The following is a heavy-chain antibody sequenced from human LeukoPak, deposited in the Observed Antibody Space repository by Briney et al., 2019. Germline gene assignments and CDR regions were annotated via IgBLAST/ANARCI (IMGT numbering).Heavy chain of an antibody. D-gene: IGHD3-22*01. CDR1: GYTFSNYY. Sequence: ASVKVSCKASGYTFSNYYIHWVRQAPGQGLEWMGIINPSGGSTTYAQKFQGRVTMTRNTSISTAYMELSSLRSEDTAVYYCARGKRNYYDSSGGDYWGQGTLVTVSS. CDR2: INPSGGST. CDR3: ARGKRNYYDSSGGDY. J-gene: IGHJ4*02. V-gene: IGHV1-46*01.